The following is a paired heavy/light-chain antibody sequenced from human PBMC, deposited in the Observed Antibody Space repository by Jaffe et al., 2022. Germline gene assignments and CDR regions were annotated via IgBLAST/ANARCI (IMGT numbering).Heavy chain of an antibody. CDR1: GGTFSSYT. CDR3: ARTDQGEYYDRASPPDPIDY. D-gene: IGHD3-22*01. CDR2: IIPILGIA. V-gene: IGHV1-69*02. J-gene: IGHJ4*02. Sequence: QVQLVQSGAEVKKPGSSVKVSCKASGGTFSSYTISWVRQAPGQGLEWMGRIIPILGIANYAQKFQGRVTITADKSTSTAYMELSSLRSEDTAVYYCARTDQGEYYDRASPPDPIDYWGQGTLVTVSS.
Light chain of an antibody. CDR2: AAS. CDR1: QGIRND. V-gene: IGKV1-17*01. Sequence: DIQMTQSPSSLSASVGDRVTITCRASQGIRNDLGWYQQKPGKAPKRLIYAASSLQSGVPSRFSGSGSGTEFTLTISSLQPEDFATYYCLQHNSYPWEFGQGTKVEIK. CDR3: LQHNSYPWE. J-gene: IGKJ1*01.